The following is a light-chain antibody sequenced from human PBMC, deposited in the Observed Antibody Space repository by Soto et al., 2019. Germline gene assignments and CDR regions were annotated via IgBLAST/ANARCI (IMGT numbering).Light chain of an antibody. Sequence: ILMTHSPATLSVSPGERATLSCRASQSVSNNLAWYQQKPGQAPRLLIYDASTRATGIPARFSGSGSGTEFTLTINGLQSEAFAVYYCQQYNNWPPWTFGQGTKVEIK. V-gene: IGKV3-15*01. CDR1: QSVSNN. CDR2: DAS. CDR3: QQYNNWPPWT. J-gene: IGKJ1*01.